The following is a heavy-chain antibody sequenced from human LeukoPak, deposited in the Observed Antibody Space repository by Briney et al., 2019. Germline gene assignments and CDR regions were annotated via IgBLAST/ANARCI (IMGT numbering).Heavy chain of an antibody. CDR3: ARGRGSSRYNYYYYMDV. J-gene: IGHJ6*03. D-gene: IGHD6-13*01. V-gene: IGHV3-20*04. Sequence: PGGSLRLSCAASGFTFDDYGMSWVRQAPGKGLEWVSGINWNGGSTGYADSVKGRFTISRDNAKNSLYLQMNSLRAEDTALYYCARGRGSSRYNYYYYMDVWGKGTTVTVS. CDR2: INWNGGST. CDR1: GFTFDDYG.